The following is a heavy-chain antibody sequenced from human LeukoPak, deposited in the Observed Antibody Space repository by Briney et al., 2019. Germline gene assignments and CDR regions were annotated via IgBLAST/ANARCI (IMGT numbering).Heavy chain of an antibody. J-gene: IGHJ4*02. D-gene: IGHD6-19*01. Sequence: PGGSLRLSCAASGFTFSSYRMNWVRRAPGKGLEWVSSISSSSSYIYYADSVKGRFTISRDNAKNSLYLQMNSLRAEDTAVYYCAREGSGVAGHFGYWGQGTLVTVSS. CDR1: GFTFSSYR. V-gene: IGHV3-21*01. CDR2: ISSSSSYI. CDR3: AREGSGVAGHFGY.